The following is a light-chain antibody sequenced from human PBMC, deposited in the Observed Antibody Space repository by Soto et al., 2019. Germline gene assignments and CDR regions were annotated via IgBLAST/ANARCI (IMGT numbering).Light chain of an antibody. CDR3: QVWDTSSDPSWV. CDR2: YAS. CDR1: HIGSKS. J-gene: IGLJ3*02. Sequence: SYVLTQPPSVSVAPGKTARITCGGNHIGSKSVHWYQQRPGLAPVLVIYYASDRPSGIPERFSGSNSGNTATLTISRVEAGDEADYYCQVWDTSSDPSWVFGGGTKVTVL. V-gene: IGLV3-21*04.